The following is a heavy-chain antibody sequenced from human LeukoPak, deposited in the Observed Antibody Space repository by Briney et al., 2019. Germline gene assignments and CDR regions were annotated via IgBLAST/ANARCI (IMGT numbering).Heavy chain of an antibody. V-gene: IGHV3-30*18. Sequence: TGGSQRLSCAASGFTFSGYGMHWVRQAPGKGLEWVAVISYDGSNKYYADSVKGRFIISRDNSKNTLYVQMNSLRAEDTAVYYCAKYLAHSSGWLLDAFDIWGQGTKVTVSS. D-gene: IGHD6-19*01. CDR2: ISYDGSNK. CDR1: GFTFSGYG. CDR3: AKYLAHSSGWLLDAFDI. J-gene: IGHJ3*02.